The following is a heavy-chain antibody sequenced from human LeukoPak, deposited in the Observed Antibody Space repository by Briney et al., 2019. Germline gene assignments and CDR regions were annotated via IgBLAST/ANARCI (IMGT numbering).Heavy chain of an antibody. CDR1: GFTFSSNA. Sequence: PGGSLRLSCAASGFTFSSNAMHWVRQAPGKGLEWVALISYDGSNKYYADSVKGRFTISRDNSKNTLYLQMNSLRAEDTAVYYCARHYGDHGDDYFDYWGQGTLVTVSS. V-gene: IGHV3-30*04. J-gene: IGHJ4*02. CDR2: ISYDGSNK. CDR3: ARHYGDHGDDYFDY. D-gene: IGHD4-17*01.